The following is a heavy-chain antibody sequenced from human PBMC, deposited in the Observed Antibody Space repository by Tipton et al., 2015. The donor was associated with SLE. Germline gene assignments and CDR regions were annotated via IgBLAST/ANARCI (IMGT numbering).Heavy chain of an antibody. Sequence: SLRLSCAASGFTFDDYAMHWVRQSPGKGLEWVSGITWNGVGYADSVKGRFTISRDNVKNSLYLQMNSLRDEDTAVYYCARGKYYFDYWGQGALVTVSS. J-gene: IGHJ4*02. CDR1: GFTFDDYA. V-gene: IGHV3-9*01. D-gene: IGHD2/OR15-2a*01. CDR2: ITWNGV. CDR3: ARGKYYFDY.